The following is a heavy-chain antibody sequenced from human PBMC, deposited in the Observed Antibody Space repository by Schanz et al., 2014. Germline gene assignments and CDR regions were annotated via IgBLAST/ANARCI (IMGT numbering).Heavy chain of an antibody. Sequence: QVQLVQSGAELRKPGTSVKVSCKTSGYTFSNDDINWVRQAIGQGPEWMGWMNPNSGNTGYAQKFQGRVTMTRNTSISTAYMELSSLRSEDTAVYYCARLGTGMAVAGSVIDSYYYYMDVWGEGTTXTVSS. J-gene: IGHJ6*03. V-gene: IGHV1-8*01. CDR3: ARLGTGMAVAGSVIDSYYYYMDV. D-gene: IGHD6-19*01. CDR2: MNPNSGNT. CDR1: GYTFSNDD.